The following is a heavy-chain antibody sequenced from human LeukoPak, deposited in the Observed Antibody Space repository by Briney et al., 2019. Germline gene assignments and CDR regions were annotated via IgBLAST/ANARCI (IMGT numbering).Heavy chain of an antibody. CDR2: MNPNSGNT. CDR3: ARDRTARYYDFWSGYYPFDY. D-gene: IGHD3-3*01. V-gene: IGHV1-8*01. J-gene: IGHJ4*02. Sequence: ASVKVSCTASGYTFTSYDINWVRQATGQGLEWMGWMNPNSGNTGYAQKFQGRVTITKNTSISTAYMELSSLRSEDTAVYYCARDRTARYYDFWSGYYPFDYWGQGTLVTVSS. CDR1: GYTFTSYD.